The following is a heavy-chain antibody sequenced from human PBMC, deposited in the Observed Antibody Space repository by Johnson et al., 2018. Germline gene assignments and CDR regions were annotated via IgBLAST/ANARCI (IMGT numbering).Heavy chain of an antibody. D-gene: IGHD6-19*01. CDR2: INSDGSST. CDR1: GFTFSSYW. CDR3: ERGIAGAGTSAFEI. Sequence: VQLQESGGGLVQPGGSLRLSCAASGFTFSSYWMHWVRQAPGKGLVWVSRINSDGSSTSYADSVKGRFPISRANAKNTLYLQMNSLRAEDTAVYYCERGIAGAGTSAFEIWAQGTMVTVSS. V-gene: IGHV3-74*01. J-gene: IGHJ3*02.